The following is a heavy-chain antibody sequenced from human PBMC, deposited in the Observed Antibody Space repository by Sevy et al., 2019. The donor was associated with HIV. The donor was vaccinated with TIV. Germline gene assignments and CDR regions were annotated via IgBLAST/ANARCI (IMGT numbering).Heavy chain of an antibody. CDR3: ARDFTGYNGMDV. J-gene: IGHJ6*02. D-gene: IGHD3-9*01. CDR2: ISYHGRNK. V-gene: IGHV3-30*03. CDR1: GFTFSTHG. Sequence: GGSLRLSCVASGFTFSTHGMHWVRQAPGKGLEWVAVISYHGRNKFYGSTVEGRFTISRDNSKKTLYLQMNRLTTEDTAVYYCARDFTGYNGMDVWGQGTMVTVSS.